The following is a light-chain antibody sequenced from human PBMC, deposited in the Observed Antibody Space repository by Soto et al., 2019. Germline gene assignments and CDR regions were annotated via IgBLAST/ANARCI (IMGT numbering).Light chain of an antibody. CDR2: DVS. CDR1: SSDVGGYNY. CDR3: CSYAGSPYV. Sequence: QSALTQPRSVSGSPGQSVTISCTGTSSDVGGYNYVSWYQQHPGKAPKLMIYDVSKRPSGVPDRFSGSKSGNTASLTISGLQAEDEADYYCCSYAGSPYVLGTGTKGTVL. V-gene: IGLV2-11*01. J-gene: IGLJ1*01.